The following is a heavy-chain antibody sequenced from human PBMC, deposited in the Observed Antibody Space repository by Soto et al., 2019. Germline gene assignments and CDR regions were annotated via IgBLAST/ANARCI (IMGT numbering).Heavy chain of an antibody. CDR1: GFTFNTYA. CDR2: FSATGGAT. D-gene: IGHD6-19*01. Sequence: PGGALRLSCAASGFTFNTYAMSWVRQAPGQGLEWVSTFSATGGATYYTDSVKGRFTISRDNSKNTLYLQMNSLRAEDTALYYGAKGGRSVWPMGNWFNPWGQGTLVTVSS. J-gene: IGHJ5*02. V-gene: IGHV3-23*01. CDR3: AKGGRSVWPMGNWFNP.